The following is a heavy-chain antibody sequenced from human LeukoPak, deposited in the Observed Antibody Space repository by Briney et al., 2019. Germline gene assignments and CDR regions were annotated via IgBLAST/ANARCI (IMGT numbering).Heavy chain of an antibody. CDR2: ISSSSSYI. J-gene: IGHJ2*01. CDR1: GFTFSSYS. D-gene: IGHD6-19*01. Sequence: GGSLRLSCAASGFTFSSYSMNWVRQAPGEGLEWVSSISSSSSYIYYADSVKGRFTISRDNAKNSLYLQMNSLRAEDTAVYYCARIFYSSGWYLNSGYWYFDLWGRGTLVTVSS. V-gene: IGHV3-21*01. CDR3: ARIFYSSGWYLNSGYWYFDL.